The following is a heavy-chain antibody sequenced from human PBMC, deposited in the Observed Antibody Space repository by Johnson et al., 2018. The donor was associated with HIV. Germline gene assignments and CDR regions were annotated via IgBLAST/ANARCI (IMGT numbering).Heavy chain of an antibody. D-gene: IGHD6-25*01. J-gene: IGHJ3*02. CDR1: GFTFSSYG. V-gene: IGHV3-33*06. Sequence: QVYLVESGGGVVQPGRSLRLSCAASGFTFSSYGMHWVRQAPGKGLEWVAVIWYDGSNKYYADSVKGRFTISRDNSKNTLYLQMNSLRAEDTAVYYCAKETPSSGGTFDIWGQGTMVTVSS. CDR2: IWYDGSNK. CDR3: AKETPSSGGTFDI.